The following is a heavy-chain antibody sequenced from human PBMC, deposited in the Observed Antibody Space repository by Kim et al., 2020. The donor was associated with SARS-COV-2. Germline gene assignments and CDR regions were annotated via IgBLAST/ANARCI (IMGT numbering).Heavy chain of an antibody. CDR2: K. Sequence: KYYAESVKGRFTISRDNSNNRLYLQMNSLRVDDTAVYYCAREANSGYSDYWGQGILVTVSS. J-gene: IGHJ4*02. D-gene: IGHD5-12*01. CDR3: AREANSGYSDY. V-gene: IGHV3-33*01.